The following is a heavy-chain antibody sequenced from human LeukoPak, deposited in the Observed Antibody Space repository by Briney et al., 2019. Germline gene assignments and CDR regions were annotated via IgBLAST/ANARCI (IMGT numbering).Heavy chain of an antibody. CDR1: GSTFSIYW. D-gene: IGHD3-3*01. CDR3: ARSANYDLWSGRKGAFDI. CDR2: IKEDGSEK. J-gene: IGHJ3*02. V-gene: IGHV3-7*01. Sequence: GRSLRLSCAASGSTFSIYWMSWVRQAPGNGREWVANIKEDGSEKYYVHSVNDRFTISRNNTKNSLYQQMTSLRAEDTAVYYCARSANYDLWSGRKGAFDIWGQGTMVTVSS.